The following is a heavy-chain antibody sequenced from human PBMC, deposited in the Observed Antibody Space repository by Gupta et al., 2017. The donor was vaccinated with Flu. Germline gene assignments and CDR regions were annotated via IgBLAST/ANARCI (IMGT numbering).Heavy chain of an antibody. D-gene: IGHD5-18*01. V-gene: IGHV1-46*01. CDR2: INPSGGST. Sequence: QVQLVQSGAEVKKPGASVKVSCKASGYPFTRYYMPWVRQAPGQGLGWMGIINPSGGSTSDAQKFQGRVTMTRDTSTSTVHMELSRLRSEDTAVYYCARAVEDIQRWLRPGSYSYYYGMDVWGQGTTVTVSS. CDR1: GYPFTRYY. CDR3: ARAVEDIQRWLRPGSYSYYYGMDV. J-gene: IGHJ6*02.